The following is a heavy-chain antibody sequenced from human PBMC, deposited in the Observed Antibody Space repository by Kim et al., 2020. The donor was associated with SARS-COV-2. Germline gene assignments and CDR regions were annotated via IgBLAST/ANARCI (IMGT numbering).Heavy chain of an antibody. D-gene: IGHD3-3*01. J-gene: IGHJ6*03. CDR1: GYTFTSYG. V-gene: IGHV1-18*01. CDR2: ISAYNGNT. Sequence: ASVKVSCKASGYTFTSYGISWVRQAPGQGLEWMGWISAYNGNTNYAQKLQGRVTMTTDTSTSTAYMELRSLRSDDTAVYYCARDQGFLEWSRGYYYYMDVWGKGTTVTVSS. CDR3: ARDQGFLEWSRGYYYYMDV.